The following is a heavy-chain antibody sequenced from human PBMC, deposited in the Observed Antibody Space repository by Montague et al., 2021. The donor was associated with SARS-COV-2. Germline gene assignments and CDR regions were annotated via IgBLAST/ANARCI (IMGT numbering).Heavy chain of an antibody. CDR1: GFTFSGYW. V-gene: IGHV3-74*01. CDR2: ISPDEDEI. Sequence: SLRLSCAASGFTFSGYWMHWIRQAPGKGRVWVSRISPDEDEIDYADFVKGRFTASRDNAKNTLYLQLNSLRVDDTAVYYWARDLRFGGGIPGTGASDDWGQGTLVTVSS. D-gene: IGHD1-20*01. J-gene: IGHJ4*02. CDR3: ARDLRFGGGIPGTGASDD.